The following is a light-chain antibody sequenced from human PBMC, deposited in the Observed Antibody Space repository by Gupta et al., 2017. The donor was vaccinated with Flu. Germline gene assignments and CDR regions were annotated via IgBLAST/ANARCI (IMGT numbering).Light chain of an antibody. CDR1: SSNIGTGYD. Sequence: QSVLTQPPSVSGAPGQGVTITCTGASSNIGTGYDVHWYQHSPGTAPRPLIYDNNIRPSGVPDRFSGSMSGTSASLTIAGLQAEDEAVYYCQSYDSSLSGWVFGGGTKLTVL. CDR2: DNN. J-gene: IGLJ3*02. CDR3: QSYDSSLSGWV. V-gene: IGLV1-40*01.